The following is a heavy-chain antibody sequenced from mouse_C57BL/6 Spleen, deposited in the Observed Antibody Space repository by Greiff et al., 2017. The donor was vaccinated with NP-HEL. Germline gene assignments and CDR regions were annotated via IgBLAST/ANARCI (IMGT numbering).Heavy chain of an antibody. CDR3: ARVGGSTPYYAMDY. D-gene: IGHD1-1*01. CDR1: GYAFTHYL. Sequence: VQLQQSGAVLVRPGTSVKVSCKASGYAFTHYLLEWVQQRPGQGLAWIGVINPGSGGTHYNEKFQGPAPLTADQSSSTAYMQISSLAAEDSAVYFCARVGGSTPYYAMDYWGQGTSVTVSS. CDR2: INPGSGGT. V-gene: IGHV1-54*01. J-gene: IGHJ4*01.